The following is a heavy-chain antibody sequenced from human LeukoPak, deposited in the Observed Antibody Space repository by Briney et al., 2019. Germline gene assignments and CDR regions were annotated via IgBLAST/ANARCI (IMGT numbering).Heavy chain of an antibody. D-gene: IGHD3-22*01. Sequence: GGSLRLSCAASGFTFSTCSMNWVRQAPGKGLEWVSSISSGSSYIYYADSVKGRFTISRDNAKNSLYLQLNSLRAEDTAVYYCARSYYYGSSGYTPEPLDIWGQGTMVTVSS. J-gene: IGHJ3*02. V-gene: IGHV3-21*01. CDR2: ISSGSSYI. CDR3: ARSYYYGSSGYTPEPLDI. CDR1: GFTFSTCS.